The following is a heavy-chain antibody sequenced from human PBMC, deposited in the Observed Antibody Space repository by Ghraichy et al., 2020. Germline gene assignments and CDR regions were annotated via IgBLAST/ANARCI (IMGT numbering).Heavy chain of an antibody. J-gene: IGHJ6*02. CDR3: AKSVDTAMVWYYYYYGMDV. V-gene: IGHV3-23*01. CDR1: GFTFSSYA. CDR2: ISGSGGST. D-gene: IGHD5-18*01. Sequence: GGSLRLSCAASGFTFSSYAMSWVRQAPGKGLEWVSAISGSGGSTYYADSVKGRFTISRDNSKNTLYLQMNSLRAEDTAVYYCAKSVDTAMVWYYYYYGMDVWGQGTTVTVSS.